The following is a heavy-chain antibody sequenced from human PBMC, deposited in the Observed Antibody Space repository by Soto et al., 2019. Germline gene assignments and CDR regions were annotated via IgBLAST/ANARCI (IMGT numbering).Heavy chain of an antibody. V-gene: IGHV3-23*01. J-gene: IGHJ4*02. Sequence: PGGSLRLSCAASGFTFSSHAMNWVRQAPGKGLEWVSAISGSGGSTYYADSVKGRFTISRDKSKKXXXXXXXXLRAEDTAVYYCTKGRYSGAYYPGYWGQGTLVTVSS. CDR1: GFTFSSHA. CDR2: ISGSGGST. D-gene: IGHD1-26*01. CDR3: TKGRYSGAYYPGY.